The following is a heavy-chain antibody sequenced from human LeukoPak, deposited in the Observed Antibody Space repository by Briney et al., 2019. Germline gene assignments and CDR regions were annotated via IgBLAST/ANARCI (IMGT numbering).Heavy chain of an antibody. Sequence: GRSLRLSCAASGFTFSSYGMHWVRQAPGKGLEWVAVIWYDGSNKYYADSVKGRFTISRDNSKNTLYLQMNSLRAEDTAVYYCARDLRPFSDAFDIWGQGTMVTVSS. CDR1: GFTFSSYG. CDR2: IWYDGSNK. D-gene: IGHD3-16*01. V-gene: IGHV3-33*01. CDR3: ARDLRPFSDAFDI. J-gene: IGHJ3*02.